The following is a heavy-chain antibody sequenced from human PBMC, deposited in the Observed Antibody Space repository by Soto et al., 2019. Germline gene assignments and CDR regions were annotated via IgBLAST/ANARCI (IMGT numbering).Heavy chain of an antibody. J-gene: IGHJ4*02. CDR1: GGSISTSSHY. D-gene: IGHD3-22*01. CDR2: VFHTGST. Sequence: PSETLSLTCTVSGGSISTSSHYWGWIRQSPGKGLEWIGTVFHTGSTSYNPPLKSRVTISIDTSMNHFSLKLSSVTAADTAIYFCATKNYYESSGYYSWGQGALVTVSS. CDR3: ATKNYYESSGYYS. V-gene: IGHV4-39*02.